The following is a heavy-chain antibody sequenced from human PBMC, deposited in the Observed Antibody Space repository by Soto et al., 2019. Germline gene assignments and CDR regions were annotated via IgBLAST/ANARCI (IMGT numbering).Heavy chain of an antibody. CDR3: AKCGRVDYFDY. CDR1: GFTFSTSA. J-gene: IGHJ4*02. CDR2: IRGSDDNT. Sequence: GGSLRLSCAASGFTFSTSAMSWARQAPGKGLEWVATIRGSDDNTNYADSVKGRFTISRDIFKNTLFLQMNSLRAEDTAVYYCAKCGRVDYFDYWGQGTLVTVSS. V-gene: IGHV3-23*01.